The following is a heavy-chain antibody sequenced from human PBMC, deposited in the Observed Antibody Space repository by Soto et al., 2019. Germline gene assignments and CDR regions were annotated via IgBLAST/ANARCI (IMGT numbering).Heavy chain of an antibody. J-gene: IGHJ4*02. V-gene: IGHV1-2*04. CDR2: INPNSGGT. CDR3: VGDYDMALTY. CDR1: GYTFTGYY. Sequence: ASVKVSCKASGYTFTGYYMHWVRQAPGQGLEWMGWINPNSGGTNYAQRFQGWVTMTRDTSISTAYMELSRLRSDDTAVYYCVGDYDMALTYWGQGTLVTVSS. D-gene: IGHD4-17*01.